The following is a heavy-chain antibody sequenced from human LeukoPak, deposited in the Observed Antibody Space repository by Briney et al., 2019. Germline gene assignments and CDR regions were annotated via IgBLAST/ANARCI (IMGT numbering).Heavy chain of an antibody. CDR1: GFTFNDYY. V-gene: IGHV3-11*01. J-gene: IGHJ5*02. Sequence: PGGPLRLSGAASGFTFNDYYMSWIPQAPGKGLEWLSYINIGGTNTHYADSVKGRFTISRDNAKKSLYLEMNNLRAEDTAVYYCATDGAGFDTCGQGVLVTVSS. CDR3: ATDGAGFDT. CDR2: INIGGTNT.